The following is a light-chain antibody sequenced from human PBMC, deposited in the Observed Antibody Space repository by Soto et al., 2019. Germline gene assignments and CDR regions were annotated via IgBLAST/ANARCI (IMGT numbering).Light chain of an antibody. CDR1: PAIASF. Sequence: IQLTQSPSSLSASVGDRVTITCRASPAIASFSAWYQQKPGTAPKLLIYGASTLQSGVPSRFSGSRSGTDYTLTIASLQPEDFATYYCQQLNGSPWTFGQGTKVEIK. CDR2: GAS. J-gene: IGKJ1*01. V-gene: IGKV1-9*01. CDR3: QQLNGSPWT.